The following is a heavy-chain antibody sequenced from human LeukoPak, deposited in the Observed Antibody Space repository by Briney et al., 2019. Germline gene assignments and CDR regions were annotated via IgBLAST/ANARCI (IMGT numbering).Heavy chain of an antibody. CDR3: AKDGYNWNDATKILDY. J-gene: IGHJ4*02. D-gene: IGHD1-1*01. CDR2: ISGSGGST. Sequence: PGGSLRLSCAASGFTFSSYAMSWVRQAPGKGLEWVSAISGSGGSTYYADSVKGRFTISRDNSKNTLYLQMNSLRAEDTAVYYCAKDGYNWNDATKILDYWGQGTLVTVSS. V-gene: IGHV3-23*01. CDR1: GFTFSSYA.